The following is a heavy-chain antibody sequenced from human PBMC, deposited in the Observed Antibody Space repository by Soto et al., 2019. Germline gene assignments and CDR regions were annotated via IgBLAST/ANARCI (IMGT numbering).Heavy chain of an antibody. J-gene: IGHJ6*02. CDR1: GYTFTKYY. CDR3: ASMDYSYYYGMDV. D-gene: IGHD3-10*01. Sequence: ASVKVSCKASGYTFTKYYMHWVRQAPGQGLEWMGVISPSGDGPTFAQKFQGRVTMTRDTSTSTVYMELSSLRFEDTAVYYCASMDYSYYYGMDVWGQGIMVTVSS. CDR2: ISPSGDGP. V-gene: IGHV1-46*01.